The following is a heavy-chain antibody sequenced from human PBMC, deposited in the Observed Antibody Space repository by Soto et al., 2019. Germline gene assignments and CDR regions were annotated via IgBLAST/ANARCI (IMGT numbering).Heavy chain of an antibody. J-gene: IGHJ4*02. CDR3: AREHFPSTYDCFDY. D-gene: IGHD3-3*02. V-gene: IGHV1-18*04. Sequence: QVQLVQSGAEMKKPGASVKVSCKASGYTFTTYGISWVRQAPGQGLEWMGWISAYNGNTHYAQKLQGRVTMTTDTSTSTAYVELRSLRSYDTAVYYCAREHFPSTYDCFDYWGQGTLVTVSS. CDR2: ISAYNGNT. CDR1: GYTFTTYG.